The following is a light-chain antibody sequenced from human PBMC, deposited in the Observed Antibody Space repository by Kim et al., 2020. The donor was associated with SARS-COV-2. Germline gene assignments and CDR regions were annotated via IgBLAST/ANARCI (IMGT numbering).Light chain of an antibody. J-gene: IGLJ2*01. CDR2: ANN. CDR3: QSYDTSLSGVV. V-gene: IGLV1-40*01. CDR1: SSNIGAGYD. Sequence: QRVTLSCTGSSSNIGAGYDVNWYQQLPGTAPKRLIYANNNRPSGVPDRFSGSKSGTSASLAITGLQAEDEADYYCQSYDTSLSGVVFGVGTQLTVL.